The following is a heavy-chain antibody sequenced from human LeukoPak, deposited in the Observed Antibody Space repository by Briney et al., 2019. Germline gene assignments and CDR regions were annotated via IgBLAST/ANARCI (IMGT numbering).Heavy chain of an antibody. J-gene: IGHJ4*02. V-gene: IGHV1-18*01. D-gene: IGHD5-18*01. Sequence: ASVKVSCKASGGTFSSYAISWVRQAPGQGLEWMGWISAYNGNTNYAQKLQGRVTMTTDTSTSTAYMELRSLRSDDTAVYYCATTSTAMVPYFDYWGQGTLVTVSP. CDR2: ISAYNGNT. CDR3: ATTSTAMVPYFDY. CDR1: GGTFSSYA.